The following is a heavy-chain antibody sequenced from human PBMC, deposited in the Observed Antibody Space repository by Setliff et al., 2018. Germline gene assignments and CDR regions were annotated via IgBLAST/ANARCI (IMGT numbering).Heavy chain of an antibody. CDR1: SGSLNRNGYY. CDR2: VYHRGTT. V-gene: IGHV4-39*02. CDR3: AKDKYSFGSGIYWNSFDL. J-gene: IGHJ3*01. Sequence: NPSETLSLTCTVSSGSLNRNGYYWAWVRQPPGKGLEWIASVYHRGTTYYNPSLKSRVTTSVDTSKNQFPLKLISVTAADTAVYYCAKDKYSFGSGIYWNSFDLWGQGTMVTVSS. D-gene: IGHD3-10*01.